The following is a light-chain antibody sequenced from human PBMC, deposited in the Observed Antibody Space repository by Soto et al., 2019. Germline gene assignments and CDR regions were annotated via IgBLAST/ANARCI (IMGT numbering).Light chain of an antibody. CDR2: GDS. V-gene: IGLV1-40*01. Sequence: SVLTQPPSVSGAPGQRVTISCTGSSSNIGAGYHVHWYQQLPGAAPKLLIFGDSNRPSGVPDRFSGSKSGTSASLAIPGLQADDEADYYCQSSDSRLSGSDVFGTGTKVTVL. CDR3: QSSDSRLSGSDV. CDR1: SSNIGAGYH. J-gene: IGLJ1*01.